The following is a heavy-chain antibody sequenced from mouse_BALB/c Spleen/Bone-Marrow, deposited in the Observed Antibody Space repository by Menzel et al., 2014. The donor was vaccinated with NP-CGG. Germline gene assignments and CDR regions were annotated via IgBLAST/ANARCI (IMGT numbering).Heavy chain of an antibody. CDR3: ARWEYYAMDY. D-gene: IGHD4-1*01. V-gene: IGHV14-3*02. Sequence: VQLQQSGAELVKPGASVKLSCTASGFNIKDTYMHWVKQRPEQGLEWVGRIDPANGNTKYDPKFQGKATITADTSSNTAYLQLSSLTSEDTAVYYCARWEYYAMDYWGQGTSVTVSS. CDR2: IDPANGNT. CDR1: GFNIKDTY. J-gene: IGHJ4*01.